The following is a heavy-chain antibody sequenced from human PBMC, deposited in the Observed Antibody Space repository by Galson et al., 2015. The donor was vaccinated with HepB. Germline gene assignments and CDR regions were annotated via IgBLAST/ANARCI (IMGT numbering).Heavy chain of an antibody. Sequence: SLRLSCAASGFTFSSYSMNWVRQAPGKGLEWVSYISSSSSTIYYADSVKGRFTISRDNAKNSLYLQMNSLRDEDTAVYYCARGPGSMVVAATPYDYWGQGTLVTVSS. CDR1: GFTFSSYS. V-gene: IGHV3-48*02. D-gene: IGHD2-15*01. CDR2: ISSSSSTI. CDR3: ARGPGSMVVAATPYDY. J-gene: IGHJ4*02.